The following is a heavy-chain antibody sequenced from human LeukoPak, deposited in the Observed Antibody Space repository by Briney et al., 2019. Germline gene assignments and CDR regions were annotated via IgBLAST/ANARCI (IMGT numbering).Heavy chain of an antibody. V-gene: IGHV4-59*12. CDR2: IYYSGST. D-gene: IGHD3-22*01. J-gene: IGHJ6*02. CDR1: GGSISSYY. Sequence: SETLSLTCTVSGGSISSYYWSWIRQPPGKGLEWIGYIYYSGSTNYNPSLKSRVTISVDTSKNQFSLKLSSVTAADTAVYYCASTSTIFYYYDSSGYGMDVWGQGTTVTVSS. CDR3: ASTSTIFYYYDSSGYGMDV.